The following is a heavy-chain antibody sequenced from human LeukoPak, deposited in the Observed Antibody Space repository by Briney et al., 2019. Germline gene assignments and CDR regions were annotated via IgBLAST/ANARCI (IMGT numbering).Heavy chain of an antibody. Sequence: GGSLRLSCAASGFTFSSYGMHWVRQAPGKGLEWVAFIRYDGSNKYYADSVKGRFTISRDNSKNTLYLQMNSLRAEDTAVYYCARADTMPRGKLNLAFDYWGQGILVTVSS. CDR3: ARADTMPRGKLNLAFDY. V-gene: IGHV3-30*02. J-gene: IGHJ4*02. D-gene: IGHD3-10*01. CDR1: GFTFSSYG. CDR2: IRYDGSNK.